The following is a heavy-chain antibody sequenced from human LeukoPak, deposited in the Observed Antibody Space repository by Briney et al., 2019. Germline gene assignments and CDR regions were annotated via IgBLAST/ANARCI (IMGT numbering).Heavy chain of an antibody. CDR2: IYYSGST. V-gene: IGHV4-59*01. J-gene: IGHJ3*02. D-gene: IGHD6-13*01. CDR1: GGSISSYY. CDR3: ARDSSSWYNFDI. Sequence: SETLSLTCTVSGGSISSYYWSWLRQPPGKGLEWIGYIYYSGSTNYNPSLKSRVTISVDTSKNQFSLKLSSVTAADTAVYYCARDSSSWYNFDIWGQGTMVTVSS.